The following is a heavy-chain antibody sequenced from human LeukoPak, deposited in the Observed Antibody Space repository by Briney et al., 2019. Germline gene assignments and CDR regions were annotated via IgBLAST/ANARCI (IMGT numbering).Heavy chain of an antibody. CDR3: ARGRGSRNYWGSYYMDV. D-gene: IGHD4-11*01. V-gene: IGHV4-59*01. CDR1: GGSISTYY. J-gene: IGHJ6*03. CDR2: IYYSGST. Sequence: SETLSLTCTVSGGSISTYYWSWIRQPPGKGLEWIGYIYYSGSTNYNPSLKSRVTISVDTSKNQFSLKLSSVTAADTAVYYCARGRGSRNYWGSYYMDVWGKGTTVTVSS.